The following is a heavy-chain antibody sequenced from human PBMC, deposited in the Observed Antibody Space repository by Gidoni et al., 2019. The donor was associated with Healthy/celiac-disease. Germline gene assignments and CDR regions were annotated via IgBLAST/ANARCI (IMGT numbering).Heavy chain of an antibody. J-gene: IGHJ6*02. Sequence: EVQLVESGGGLVQPGGSLRLSCAASAFTFSSYAMSWVRQAPGKGLEWVSAISGSGGSTYYGASVKGRFTISRDNSKNTLYLQMNSLRAEDTAVYYCAKDPAITIFGVDYGMDVWGQGTTVTVSS. V-gene: IGHV3-23*04. CDR1: AFTFSSYA. CDR3: AKDPAITIFGVDYGMDV. CDR2: ISGSGGST. D-gene: IGHD3-3*01.